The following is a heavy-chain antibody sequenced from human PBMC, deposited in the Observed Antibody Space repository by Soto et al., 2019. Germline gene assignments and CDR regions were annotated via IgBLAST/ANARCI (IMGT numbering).Heavy chain of an antibody. Sequence: QVPLQESGPGLVKPSGTLSLICAVSGGSLSTSNWWSWVRQPPGKGLEWIGEVYQSGSTNYNPSFKSRVAMSVDKSKNQFSLKLNSVTAADTAKYYCARTITSGTRFDYCGQGSMVTVAS. CDR2: VYQSGST. CDR1: GGSLSTSNW. J-gene: IGHJ4*02. CDR3: ARTITSGTRFDY. D-gene: IGHD1-1*01. V-gene: IGHV4-4*02.